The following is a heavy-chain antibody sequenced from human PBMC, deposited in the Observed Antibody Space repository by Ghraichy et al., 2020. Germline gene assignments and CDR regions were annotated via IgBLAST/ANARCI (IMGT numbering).Heavy chain of an antibody. CDR3: ARDPRKNWNDDYYFDY. CDR2: ISAHNGNT. CDR1: GYTFSNFG. Sequence: ASVKVSCKASGYTFSNFGISWVRQAPGQGLEWMGWISAHNGNTKYEQKFQGRVTMTTDRSTTTAYMELRSLRSDDTALYYCARDPRKNWNDDYYFDYWGQGTLVTVSS. D-gene: IGHD1-1*01. V-gene: IGHV1-18*01. J-gene: IGHJ4*02.